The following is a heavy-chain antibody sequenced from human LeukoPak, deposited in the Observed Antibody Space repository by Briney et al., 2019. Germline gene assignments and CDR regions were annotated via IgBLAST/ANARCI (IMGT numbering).Heavy chain of an antibody. D-gene: IGHD3/OR15-3a*01. J-gene: IGHJ5*02. V-gene: IGHV1-46*01. CDR2: INPSSGRT. CDR3: ARGGLPARSWFGP. CDR1: GYTFTSYY. Sequence: ASVKVSCKASGYTFTSYYMNWVRQAPGQGLEWMGIINPSSGRTTYAQKFQGRVTMTRDTSTSTVYMELTSLRSKDTAVFYCARGGLPARSWFGPWGQGTLVTVSS.